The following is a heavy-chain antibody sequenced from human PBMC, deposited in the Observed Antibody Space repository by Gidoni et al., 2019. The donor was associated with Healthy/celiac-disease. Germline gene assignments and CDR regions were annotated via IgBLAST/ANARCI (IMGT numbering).Heavy chain of an antibody. J-gene: IGHJ6*04. D-gene: IGHD6-13*01. CDR3: AREQQSYYYYGMDV. V-gene: IGHV4-59*01. CDR1: GVSISSYY. CDR2: IYYSGST. Sequence: QVQLQESGPALFMPSETLSLTCTVSGVSISSYYWSWIRQPPGKGLEWIGYIYYSGSTNYNPSLERRVTISVDTSKNQFSLKLSSVTAADTAVYYCAREQQSYYYYGMDVWGKGTTVTVSS.